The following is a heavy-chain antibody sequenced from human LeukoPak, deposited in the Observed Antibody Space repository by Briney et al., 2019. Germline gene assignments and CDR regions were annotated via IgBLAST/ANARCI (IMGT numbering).Heavy chain of an antibody. J-gene: IGHJ4*02. Sequence: SETLCLTCTVSGGSISSYYWSWIRQPPGKGLEWIGYIYYSGSTNYNPSLKSRVTMSVDTSKNQFSLKLSSVTAADTAVYYCARARQQVNTIDYWGQGTLVTVSS. V-gene: IGHV4-59*12. CDR1: GGSISSYY. CDR2: IYYSGST. D-gene: IGHD6-13*01. CDR3: ARARQQVNTIDY.